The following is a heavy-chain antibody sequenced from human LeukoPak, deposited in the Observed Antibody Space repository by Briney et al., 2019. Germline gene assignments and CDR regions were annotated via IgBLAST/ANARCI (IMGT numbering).Heavy chain of an antibody. D-gene: IGHD6-19*01. CDR2: IYESGST. Sequence: ASETLSLTCTVSGGSISSNNYCCGWIRQPPGKGLEGIGSIYESGSTYYNPSLKSRVTISVDTSKSQFSTELSSVAAADTDVYYCGGGSSGWSYWGQGTLVTVSS. J-gene: IGHJ4*02. CDR1: GGSISSNNYC. CDR3: GGGSSGWSY. V-gene: IGHV4-39*01.